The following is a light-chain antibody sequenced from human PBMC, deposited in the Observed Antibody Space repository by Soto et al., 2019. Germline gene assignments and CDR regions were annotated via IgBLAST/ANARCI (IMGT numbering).Light chain of an antibody. Sequence: QSVLTQPPSVSGAPGQRVTISCTGSSSNIGANYDVHWYKQLPGTAPKLLIYGNSNRPSGVPDRFSGSKSGTSASLAITGLQAEDEADYYCQSYDSSLSVWVFGGGTKLTVL. CDR2: GNS. CDR3: QSYDSSLSVWV. CDR1: SSNIGANYD. J-gene: IGLJ3*02. V-gene: IGLV1-40*01.